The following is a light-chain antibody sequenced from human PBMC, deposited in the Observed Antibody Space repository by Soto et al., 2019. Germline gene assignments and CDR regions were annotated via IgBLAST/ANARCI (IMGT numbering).Light chain of an antibody. J-gene: IGKJ1*01. V-gene: IGKV3-15*01. CDR1: QSISGT. Sequence: ENVLAQSPGTQSLSPGERATLSCRASQSISGTLAWYQQKPGQAPRLLIHGASTRAPGFPARFSGSGSGTDFTLTISSLQSEDFAVYYCQQYNNWPWTFGQGSKVAIK. CDR2: GAS. CDR3: QQYNNWPWT.